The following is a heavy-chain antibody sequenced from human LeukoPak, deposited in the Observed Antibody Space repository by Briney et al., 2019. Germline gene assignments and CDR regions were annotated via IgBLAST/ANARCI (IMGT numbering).Heavy chain of an antibody. CDR3: ARSVAARTYYFDY. D-gene: IGHD1/OR15-1a*01. J-gene: IGHJ4*02. CDR1: GGTFSSYA. CDR2: IIPIFGKA. V-gene: IGHV1-69*06. Sequence: SVKVSCKASGGTFSSYAISWVRQAPGQGLEWMGGIIPIFGKANYAQKFQGRVTITADKSTSTAYMELSSLRSEDTDVYYCARSVAARTYYFDYWGQGTLVTVSS.